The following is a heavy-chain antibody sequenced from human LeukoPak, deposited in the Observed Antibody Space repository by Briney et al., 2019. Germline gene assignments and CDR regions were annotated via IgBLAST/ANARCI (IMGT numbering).Heavy chain of an antibody. CDR3: ARDLLGYFDC. CDR2: IFISGRT. V-gene: IGHV4-4*07. J-gene: IGHJ4*02. Sequence: PSETLSLTCTVSGDSMSSYSWSWMRRPAGKGLEWIGRIFISGRTNYNPSLKSRVSMSVDTSKNQFSLKLSSVTAADTAVYYCARDLLGYFDCWGQGTLVTVSS. CDR1: GDSMSSYS. D-gene: IGHD2-21*01.